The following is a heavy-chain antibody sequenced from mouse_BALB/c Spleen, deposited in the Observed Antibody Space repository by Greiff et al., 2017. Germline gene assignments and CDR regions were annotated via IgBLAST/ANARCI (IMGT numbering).Heavy chain of an antibody. CDR3: ASHYYGSSGFAY. J-gene: IGHJ3*01. V-gene: IGHV2-9*02. CDR1: GFSLTSYG. D-gene: IGHD1-1*01. CDR2: IWAGGST. Sequence: VQVVESGPGLVAPSQSLSITCTVSGFSLTSYGVHWVRQPPGKGLEWLGVIWAGGSTNYNSALMSRLSISKDNSKSQVFLKMNSLQTDDTAMYYCASHYYGSSGFAYWGQGTLVTVSA.